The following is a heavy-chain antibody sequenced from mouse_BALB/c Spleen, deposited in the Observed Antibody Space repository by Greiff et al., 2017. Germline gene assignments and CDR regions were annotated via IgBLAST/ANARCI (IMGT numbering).Heavy chain of an antibody. CDR1: GYSITSGYY. V-gene: IGHV3-6*02. CDR2: ISYDGSN. Sequence: EVQLQESGPGLVKPSQSLSLTCSVTGYSITSGYYWNWIRQFPGNKLEWMGYISYDGSNNYNPSLKNRISITRDTSKNQFFLKLNSVTTEDTATYYCARRGAYDYDDAMDYWGQGTSVTVSS. D-gene: IGHD2-4*01. J-gene: IGHJ4*01. CDR3: ARRGAYDYDDAMDY.